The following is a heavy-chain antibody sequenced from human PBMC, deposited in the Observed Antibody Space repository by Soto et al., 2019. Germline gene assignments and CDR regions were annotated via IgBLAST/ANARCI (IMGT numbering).Heavy chain of an antibody. J-gene: IGHJ6*02. CDR1: GFTFSSYG. CDR3: ARLHGYDLYYYYGMDV. Sequence: QVQLVESGGGVVQPGRSLRLSCAASGFTFSSYGMHWVRQAPGKGLEWVAVIWYDGSNKYYADSVKGRFTISRDNSKNTLYLQMSSLRAEDTAVYYCARLHGYDLYYYYGMDVWGQGTTVTVSS. CDR2: IWYDGSNK. V-gene: IGHV3-33*01. D-gene: IGHD5-12*01.